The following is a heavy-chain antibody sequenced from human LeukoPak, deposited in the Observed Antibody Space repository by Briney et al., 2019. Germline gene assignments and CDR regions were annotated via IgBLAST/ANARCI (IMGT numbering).Heavy chain of an antibody. D-gene: IGHD3-3*01. CDR2: INSDGSST. Sequence: PGGSLRLSCAASGFTFSSYWMHWVRQAPGKGLVWVSRINSDGSSTTYADSVKGRFTISRDNAKNTLYLQMNSLRAEDTAVYYCAKDPYYNFWSGYSADYWGQGTLVTVSS. CDR1: GFTFSSYW. V-gene: IGHV3-74*01. CDR3: AKDPYYNFWSGYSADY. J-gene: IGHJ4*02.